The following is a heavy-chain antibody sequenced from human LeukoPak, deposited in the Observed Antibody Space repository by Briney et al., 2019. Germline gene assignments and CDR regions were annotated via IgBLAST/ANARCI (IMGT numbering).Heavy chain of an antibody. V-gene: IGHV4-61*02. J-gene: IGHJ4*02. Sequence: SETLSLTCTVSGGSISSGSYYWSWLRQPAGKGLEWIGRIYTSGSTNYNPSLKSRVTISLDASKNQFSLRLSSVTAADTAVYYCARERLSTYYYDSSGYYPLDYWGQGSLVTVSS. CDR3: ARERLSTYYYDSSGYYPLDY. CDR1: GGSISSGSYY. D-gene: IGHD3-22*01. CDR2: IYTSGST.